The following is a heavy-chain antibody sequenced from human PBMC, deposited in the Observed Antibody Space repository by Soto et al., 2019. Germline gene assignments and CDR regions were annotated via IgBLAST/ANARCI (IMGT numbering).Heavy chain of an antibody. Sequence: GASVKVSCKASGYTFTSYGISWVRQAPGQGLEWMGWISAYNGNTNYAQKLQGRVTMTTDTSTSTAYMELRSLRSDDTAVYYCARDLMTIFRPPMSFDYCGQGPLVTVSS. CDR2: ISAYNGNT. CDR3: ARDLMTIFRPPMSFDY. J-gene: IGHJ4*02. CDR1: GYTFTSYG. V-gene: IGHV1-18*01. D-gene: IGHD3-3*01.